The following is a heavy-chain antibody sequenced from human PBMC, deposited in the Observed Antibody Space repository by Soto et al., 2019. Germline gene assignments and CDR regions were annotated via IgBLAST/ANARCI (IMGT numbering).Heavy chain of an antibody. D-gene: IGHD3-3*01. CDR2: IRSKANSYAT. J-gene: IGHJ6*04. Sequence: GGSLRLSCAASGFTFSGSAMHWVRQASGKGLEWVGRIRSKANSYATAYAASVKGRFTISRDDSKNTAYLQMNSLKTEDTAVYYCTRHRDYDFWSGYFTDVWGKGTTVTVSS. CDR1: GFTFSGSA. V-gene: IGHV3-73*01. CDR3: TRHRDYDFWSGYFTDV.